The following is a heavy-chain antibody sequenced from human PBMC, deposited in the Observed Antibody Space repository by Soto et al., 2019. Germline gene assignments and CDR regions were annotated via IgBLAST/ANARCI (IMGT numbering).Heavy chain of an antibody. D-gene: IGHD2-15*01. CDR2: IYYSGST. V-gene: IGHV4-59*01. CDR1: SGSISSYY. Sequence: QVQLQESGPGLVKPSETLSLTCTVSSGSISSYYWSWIRQPPGKGLEWIGYIYYSGSTNYNPSLKSRVTISVDTSKNQFSLQLSSVTAADTAVYYCARARVALSSHDAFDIWGQGTMVTVSS. J-gene: IGHJ3*02. CDR3: ARARVALSSHDAFDI.